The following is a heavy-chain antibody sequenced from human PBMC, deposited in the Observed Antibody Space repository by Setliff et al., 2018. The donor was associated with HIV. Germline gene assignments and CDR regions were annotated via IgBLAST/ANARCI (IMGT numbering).Heavy chain of an antibody. CDR2: IYFSERP. V-gene: IGHV4-39*01. CDR1: GAPIDDASYY. CDR3: ARGNNGYYYDSSGYYH. D-gene: IGHD3-22*01. Sequence: SETLSLTCSVSGAPIDDASYYWAWIRQPPGKGLEWIGSIYFSERPYYNPSLSSRVTISVDTSKNQVSLWLSSVTAADTAVYYCARGNNGYYYDSSGYYHWGQGTLVTVSS. J-gene: IGHJ5*02.